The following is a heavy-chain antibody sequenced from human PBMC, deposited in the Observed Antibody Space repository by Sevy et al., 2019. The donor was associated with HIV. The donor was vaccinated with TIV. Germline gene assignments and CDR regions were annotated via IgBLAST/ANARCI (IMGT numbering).Heavy chain of an antibody. CDR2: IIPIFGTA. CDR1: GGTFSSFP. CDR3: AREGDASVGATTYYFDY. V-gene: IGHV1-69*13. Sequence: ASVKVSCKASGGTFSSFPISWVRQAPGQGLGWMGWIIPIFGTAKYAQKFQGRVTISADESTSTAYMELSSLRSEDTAVYYCAREGDASVGATTYYFDYWGQGTLVTVSS. J-gene: IGHJ4*02. D-gene: IGHD1-26*01.